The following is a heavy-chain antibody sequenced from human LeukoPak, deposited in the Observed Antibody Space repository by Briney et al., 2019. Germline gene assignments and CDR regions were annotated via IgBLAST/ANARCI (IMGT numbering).Heavy chain of an antibody. J-gene: IGHJ4*02. CDR3: ARGVGSSGWYLGFDY. D-gene: IGHD6-19*01. CDR2: ISSSCSYI. CDR1: GFTFSTYS. V-gene: IGHV3-21*01. Sequence: GGSLRLSCAASGFTFSTYSMNLVCQAPGKGLEWVSSISSSCSYIYYADSVKGRFTISRDNAKNSLYLQMNSLRAEDTAVYYCARGVGSSGWYLGFDYWGQGTLVTVSS.